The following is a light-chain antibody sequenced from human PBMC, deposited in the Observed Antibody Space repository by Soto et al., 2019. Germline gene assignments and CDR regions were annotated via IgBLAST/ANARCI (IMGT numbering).Light chain of an antibody. V-gene: IGLV4-69*01. Sequence: QSVLTQSPSASASLGASVKLTCSLSSGHSSYAITWHQQQPERGPRYLMRLNNDGSHTKGDGIPDRFSGSSSGAERYLTISRLQSEDEADYYCQTWTTGIVVFGAGTQLTVL. CDR2: LNNDGSH. J-gene: IGLJ2*01. CDR1: SGHSSYA. CDR3: QTWTTGIVV.